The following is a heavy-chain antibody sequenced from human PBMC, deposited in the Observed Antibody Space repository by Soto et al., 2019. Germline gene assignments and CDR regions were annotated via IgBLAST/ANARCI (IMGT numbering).Heavy chain of an antibody. CDR2: INSDGSST. J-gene: IGHJ4*02. V-gene: IGHV3-74*01. Sequence: GGSLRLSFAASGFTFSSYWMHWVRQAPGKGMGWVSRINSDGSSTSYADSVKGRFTISRDNAKNTLYLQMNSLRGEDTAMYYCTKDTFGERDSWGQGTLVTVSS. D-gene: IGHD3-10*01. CDR1: GFTFSSYW. CDR3: TKDTFGERDS.